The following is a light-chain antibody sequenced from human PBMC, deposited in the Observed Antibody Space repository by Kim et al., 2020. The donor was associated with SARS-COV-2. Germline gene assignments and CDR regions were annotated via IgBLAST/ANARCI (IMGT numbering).Light chain of an antibody. Sequence: DIQLTQSPSSRTASVGDRVTITCQASQQIRDHLNWYQKKPGKAPKLLFYDASNIETGVPSRFSAFGSGAHFTLSIDSVQPEDSATYFCHQYDSLPPTFGQGTKVEI. CDR1: QQIRDH. V-gene: IGKV1-33*01. CDR2: DAS. J-gene: IGKJ2*01. CDR3: HQYDSLPPT.